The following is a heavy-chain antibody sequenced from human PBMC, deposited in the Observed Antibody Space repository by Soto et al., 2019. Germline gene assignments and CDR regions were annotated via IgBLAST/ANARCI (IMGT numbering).Heavy chain of an antibody. CDR3: ARDQQLEGFTDY. J-gene: IGHJ4*02. Sequence: WETLSLTCTVSGGSISSSSYYWGWIRQPPGKGLEWIGSIYYSGSTYYNPSLKSRVTISVDTSKNQFSLKLSSVTAADTAVYYCARDQQLEGFTDYWGQGTLVTVSS. CDR2: IYYSGST. D-gene: IGHD6-6*01. CDR1: GGSISSSSYY. V-gene: IGHV4-39*02.